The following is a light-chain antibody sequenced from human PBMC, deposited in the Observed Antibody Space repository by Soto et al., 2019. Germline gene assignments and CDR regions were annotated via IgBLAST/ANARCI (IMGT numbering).Light chain of an antibody. J-gene: IGKJ5*01. CDR3: QQSLTMPIT. CDR1: QSINNY. V-gene: IGKV1-39*01. Sequence: DIQMTQSPASLSVSVGDRVTITCRASQSINNYLNWYLQRPGQAPKLLIRSASTLQRGVPSRFSGSGSRTEFTLTIADLQPDDWGTYYCQQSLTMPITFGHGTRRDIK. CDR2: SAS.